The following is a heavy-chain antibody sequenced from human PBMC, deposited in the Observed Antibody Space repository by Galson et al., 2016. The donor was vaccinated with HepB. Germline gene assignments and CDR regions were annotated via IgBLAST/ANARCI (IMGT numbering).Heavy chain of an antibody. Sequence: SETLSLTCAVSGASINSPNWWTWVRQSPVKGLEWIGDISPSGSLNYNPSLNSRVSMSLDKSRNYFSVKLTSVTAADTAVYYCTCVKWGCSGNSCVFDPWGQGTLVTVSS. CDR2: ISPSGSL. D-gene: IGHD2-2*01. J-gene: IGHJ5*02. V-gene: IGHV4-4*02. CDR3: TCVKWGCSGNSCVFDP. CDR1: GASINSPNW.